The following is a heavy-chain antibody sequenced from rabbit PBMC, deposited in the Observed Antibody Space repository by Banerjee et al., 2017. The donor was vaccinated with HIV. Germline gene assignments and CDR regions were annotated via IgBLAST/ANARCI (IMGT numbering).Heavy chain of an antibody. J-gene: IGHJ5*01. Sequence: ELVESGGGLVQPGESLILSCKASGIDFSSYGINWVRQAPGKGPEWIAYIYPGVGFRNYANSMQGRFTISSDNAQNTVFLQMTSLTASDTATYFCARGPYANSSGYYIPDWLDLWGPGTLVTDS. D-gene: IGHD1-1*01. CDR2: IYPGVGFR. CDR3: ARGPYANSSGYYIPDWLDL. V-gene: IGHV1S47*01. CDR1: GIDFSSYG.